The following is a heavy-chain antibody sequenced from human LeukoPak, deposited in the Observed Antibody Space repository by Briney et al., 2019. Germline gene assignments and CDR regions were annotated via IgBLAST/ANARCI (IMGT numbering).Heavy chain of an antibody. CDR3: ASPQYYFDY. D-gene: IGHD5-24*01. V-gene: IGHV3-33*01. Sequence: GGSLRLSCAASEFTFNIYDMHWVRQAPGKGLEWVAVIWYDGSNKYYADSVKGRFTISRDNSKNTLYLQMNSLRAEDTAVYYCASPQYYFDYWGQGTLVTVSS. CDR2: IWYDGSNK. CDR1: EFTFNIYD. J-gene: IGHJ4*02.